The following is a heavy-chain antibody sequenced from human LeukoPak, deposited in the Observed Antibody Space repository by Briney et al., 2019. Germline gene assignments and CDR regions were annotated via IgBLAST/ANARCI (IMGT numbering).Heavy chain of an antibody. CDR2: VYSGDRT. CDR1: GFTVNSNY. V-gene: IGHV3-66*01. CDR3: ARFGITTAGQGVL. D-gene: IGHD6-13*01. Sequence: GGSLRLSCAASGFTVNSNYMSWVRQAPGKGLEWVSVVYSGDRTYYADSVKGRFTISRDDSTNTLYLLMNSLRAEDTAVYYCARFGITTAGQGVLWGQGTLVTVSS. J-gene: IGHJ4*02.